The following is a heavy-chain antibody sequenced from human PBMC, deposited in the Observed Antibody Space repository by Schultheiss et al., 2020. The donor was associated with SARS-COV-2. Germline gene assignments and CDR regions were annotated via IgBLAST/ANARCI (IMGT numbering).Heavy chain of an antibody. Sequence: ASVKVSCKASGYTFTTYGITWVRQAPGQGLEWMGWISTYNGNTHYAHKFQGRVSMTTDTSTSTAYMELRSLRSDDTAVYYCARVGSSSRSWFDPWGQGTLVTVSS. CDR3: ARVGSSSRSWFDP. CDR2: ISTYNGNT. V-gene: IGHV1-18*01. CDR1: GYTFTTYG. J-gene: IGHJ5*02. D-gene: IGHD6-13*01.